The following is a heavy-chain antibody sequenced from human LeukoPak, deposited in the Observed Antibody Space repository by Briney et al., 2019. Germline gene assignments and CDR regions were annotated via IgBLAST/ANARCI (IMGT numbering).Heavy chain of an antibody. CDR3: AKGYPYSGSYPNYFDY. J-gene: IGHJ4*02. Sequence: PGGSLRLSYAASGFTFSSYAMSSGRHAPGKGLEWVSAIIVSGGVTHYADSVKGGFTISRDNSKNTLYLQMNRLRAEDTDVYYCAKGYPYSGSYPNYFDYWGQGTLVTVSS. V-gene: IGHV3-23*01. CDR2: IIVSGGVT. D-gene: IGHD1-26*01. CDR1: GFTFSSYA.